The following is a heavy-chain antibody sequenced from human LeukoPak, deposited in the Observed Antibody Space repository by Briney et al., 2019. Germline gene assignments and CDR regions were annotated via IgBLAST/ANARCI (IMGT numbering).Heavy chain of an antibody. V-gene: IGHV3-30*18. CDR1: GFTFSSYG. Sequence: PGGSLRLSCAASGFTFSSYGVHWVRQAPGKGLEWVAVISYDGSNKYYADSVKGRFTISRDNSKNTLYLQMNSLRAEDTAVYYCAKGTVGHWGQGTLVTVSS. CDR2: ISYDGSNK. CDR3: AKGTVGH. D-gene: IGHD1-1*01. J-gene: IGHJ4*02.